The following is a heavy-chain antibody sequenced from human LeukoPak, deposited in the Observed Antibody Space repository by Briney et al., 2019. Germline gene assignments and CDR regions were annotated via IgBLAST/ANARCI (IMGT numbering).Heavy chain of an antibody. CDR1: GYTFTRHY. V-gene: IGHV1-46*01. Sequence: AASVKVSCKASGYTFTRHYIQWVRQAPGQGLEWMGLINPSGGSTSYAQKFQGRVTLTRDTSTSTVYMELSSLRSEDTAVYYCARERGVAVAGEGVDPWGQGTLVTVSS. CDR3: ARERGVAVAGEGVDP. CDR2: INPSGGST. D-gene: IGHD6-19*01. J-gene: IGHJ5*02.